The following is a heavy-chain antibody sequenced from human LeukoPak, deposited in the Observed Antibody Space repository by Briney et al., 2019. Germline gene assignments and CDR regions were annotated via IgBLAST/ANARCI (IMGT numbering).Heavy chain of an antibody. V-gene: IGHV4-39*07. CDR1: GGSISGSSYY. CDR3: ARGPTISETGYFDY. J-gene: IGHJ4*03. Sequence: SETLSLTCTVSGGSISGSSYYWGWIRQPPGKGLEWIGSLYYSGSTYYNPSLKSRVTISVDTSKNQFSLKVTSLTAADTAVYYCARGPTISETGYFDYWGQGTLVTVSS. D-gene: IGHD1-1*01. CDR2: LYYSGST.